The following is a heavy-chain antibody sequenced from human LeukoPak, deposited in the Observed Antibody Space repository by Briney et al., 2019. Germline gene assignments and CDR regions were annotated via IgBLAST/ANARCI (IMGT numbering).Heavy chain of an antibody. CDR2: IKPDGSEK. D-gene: IGHD6-19*01. CDR1: GFTFSNYW. CDR3: ARAGGGWNDH. V-gene: IGHV3-7*05. Sequence: PGGSLRLSCVASGFTFSNYWMSWVRQAPGKGLEWVPNIKPDGSEKYYVDSVKGRFTVSRDNAKNSQYLQMSSLRADDTAVYFCARAGGGWNDHWGQGTLVTVSS. J-gene: IGHJ4*02.